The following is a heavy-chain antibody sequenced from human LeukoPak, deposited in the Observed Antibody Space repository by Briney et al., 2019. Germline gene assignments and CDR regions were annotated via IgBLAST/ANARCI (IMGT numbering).Heavy chain of an antibody. J-gene: IGHJ6*03. CDR1: GGSISISSYY. D-gene: IGHD6-13*01. V-gene: IGHV4-39*01. CDR2: IYYSGST. CDR3: ARLYSSSWYKMSYYYYYYMDV. Sequence: SETLSLTCTVSGGSISISSYYWGWIRQPPGKGLEWIGRIYYSGSTYYNPSLKSRVTISVDTSKNQFSLKLSSVTAADTAVYYCARLYSSSWYKMSYYYYYYMDVWGKGTTVTVSS.